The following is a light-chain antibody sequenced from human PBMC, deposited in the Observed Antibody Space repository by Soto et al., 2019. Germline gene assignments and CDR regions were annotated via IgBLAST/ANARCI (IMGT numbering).Light chain of an antibody. CDR1: QTFTNNY. Sequence: EIVLTQSPGTLSLSPGERAILSCRASQTFTNNYLAWYQQKPGQAPRLLIYEASSRATGIPDRFSGSGTGTDFTLIISGLEPEESAVYYCQQYGSSPYTFGQGTKLEIK. CDR3: QQYGSSPYT. J-gene: IGKJ2*01. CDR2: EAS. V-gene: IGKV3-20*01.